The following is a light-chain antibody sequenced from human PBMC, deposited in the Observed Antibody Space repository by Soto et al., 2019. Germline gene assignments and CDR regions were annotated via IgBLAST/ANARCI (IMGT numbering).Light chain of an antibody. V-gene: IGKV1-5*01. CDR1: QSISSW. CDR3: QQYNSYSPS. Sequence: DIQMTQSPSTLSASVGDRVTITCRASQSISSWLAWDQQKPGKAPKLLIYDASSLESGVPSRFSGSGSWTEFTLTISSLQPDDFATYYCQQYNSYSPSFGQGTKVEIK. J-gene: IGKJ1*01. CDR2: DAS.